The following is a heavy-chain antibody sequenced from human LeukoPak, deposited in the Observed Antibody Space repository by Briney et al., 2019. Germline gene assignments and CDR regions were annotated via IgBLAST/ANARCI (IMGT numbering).Heavy chain of an antibody. CDR1: GCRFTSYW. Sequence: GESLQISCEGSGCRFTSYWIAWVRRMPGKGLEWMGMIFPGDSNIRYSPPFQGQVTISADKSVSAVYLEWSSLSVSDSATYYCARFQGGSELGDYWGQGTLVTVSS. CDR3: ARFQGGSELGDY. D-gene: IGHD6-13*01. CDR2: IFPGDSNI. J-gene: IGHJ4*02. V-gene: IGHV5-51*01.